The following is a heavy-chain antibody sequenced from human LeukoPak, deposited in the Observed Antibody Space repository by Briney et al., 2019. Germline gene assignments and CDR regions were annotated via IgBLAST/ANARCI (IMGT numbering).Heavy chain of an antibody. J-gene: IGHJ4*02. CDR3: ARGGAVAGKYVY. V-gene: IGHV3-7*01. CDR2: IKKEDGYEK. Sequence: GGSLRLSCSVSGFTFSDYWMSWVRQAPGKGLEWVASIKKEDGYEKMHVDSVKGRFTISRDNAENSVYLQMNSLRVEDTAMYYCARGGAVAGKYVYWGQGTLVTVSS. D-gene: IGHD6-19*01. CDR1: GFTFSDYW.